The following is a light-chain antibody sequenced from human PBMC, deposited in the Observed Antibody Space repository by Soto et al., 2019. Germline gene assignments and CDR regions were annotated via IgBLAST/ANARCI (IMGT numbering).Light chain of an antibody. CDR2: KAT. CDR1: QSISSW. J-gene: IGKJ2*01. Sequence: DIQMTQSPSTLSASVGYRVTITCRASQSISSWLAWYQQKPGKAPKLLIYKATSLERGVPSRFSGSGSGTECPLTSSSLQPDLFATNYCKQYNYPYTVRQGNKLEIK. V-gene: IGKV1-5*03. CDR3: KQYNYPYT.